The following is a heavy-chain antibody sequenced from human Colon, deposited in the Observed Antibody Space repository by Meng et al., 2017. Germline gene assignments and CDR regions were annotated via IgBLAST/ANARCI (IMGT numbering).Heavy chain of an antibody. V-gene: IGHV4-61*02. Sequence: SETLSLTCTVSGDSISSGSYYWSWLRQPAGKGLEWIGRIYTSGKTNYNPSLKSRVTMSVDTSKNQFSLNLNSVTDADTAVYYCARARAVAGTKLFEYWGQGTLVTVSS. CDR3: ARARAVAGTKLFEY. D-gene: IGHD6-19*01. CDR2: IYTSGKT. CDR1: GDSISSGSYY. J-gene: IGHJ4*02.